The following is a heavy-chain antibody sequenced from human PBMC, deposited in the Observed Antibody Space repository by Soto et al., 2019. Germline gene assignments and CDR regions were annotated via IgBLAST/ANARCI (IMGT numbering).Heavy chain of an antibody. CDR3: ARVRRIAVAGTREFDY. CDR2: IYYSGST. D-gene: IGHD6-19*01. V-gene: IGHV4-61*01. CDR1: GGSVSSGSYY. J-gene: IGHJ4*02. Sequence: QVQLQESGPGLVKPSETLSLTCTVSGGSVSSGSYYWSWIRQPPGKGLEWIGYIYYSGSTNYNPSLKSRVPISVDTSKNQFSLKLSSVTAADTAVYYCARVRRIAVAGTREFDYWGQGTLVTVSS.